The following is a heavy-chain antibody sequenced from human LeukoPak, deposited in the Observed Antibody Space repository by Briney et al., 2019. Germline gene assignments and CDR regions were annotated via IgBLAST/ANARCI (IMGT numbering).Heavy chain of an antibody. CDR1: GFTFSTYS. Sequence: GGSLRLSCAASGFTFSTYSMNWVRQAPGKGLEWVSSISSTSNYIYYADSVKGRFTISRDNAKSSLYLQMSSLRAEDTAVYYCARDEGYFQHWGQGTLVTVSS. J-gene: IGHJ1*01. CDR2: ISSTSNYI. V-gene: IGHV3-21*01. CDR3: ARDEGYFQH.